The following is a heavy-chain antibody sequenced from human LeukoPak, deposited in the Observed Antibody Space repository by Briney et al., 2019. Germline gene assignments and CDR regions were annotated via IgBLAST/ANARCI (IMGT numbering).Heavy chain of an antibody. D-gene: IGHD3-22*01. CDR3: AKDDGRPWIYYDSSGCLDY. J-gene: IGHJ4*02. V-gene: IGHV3-30*02. CDR2: IRYDGSNK. Sequence: PGGSLRLSCAASGFTFSSYGMHWVRQAPGKGLEWVAFIRYDGSNKYYADSVKGRFTISRDNSKNTLYLQMNSLRAEDTAVYYCAKDDGRPWIYYDSSGCLDYWGQGTLVTVSS. CDR1: GFTFSSYG.